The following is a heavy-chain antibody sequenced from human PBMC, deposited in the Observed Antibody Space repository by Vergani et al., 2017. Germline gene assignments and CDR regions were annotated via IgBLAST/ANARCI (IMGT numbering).Heavy chain of an antibody. J-gene: IGHJ2*01. CDR3: ARERWVYYGSGSYHRHYWYFDL. Sequence: EVQLVESGGGLVQPGGSLRLSCAASGFTVSSNYMSWVRQAPGKGLEWVSVIYSGGSTYYADSVKGRFTISRHNSKNTLCLQMISLRAEDTAVYYCARERWVYYGSGSYHRHYWYFDLWGRGTLVTVSS. V-gene: IGHV3-53*04. CDR1: GFTVSSNY. CDR2: IYSGGST. D-gene: IGHD3-10*01.